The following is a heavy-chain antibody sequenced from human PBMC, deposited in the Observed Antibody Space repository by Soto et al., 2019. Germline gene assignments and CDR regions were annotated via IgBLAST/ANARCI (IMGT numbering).Heavy chain of an antibody. CDR3: AREGLYCSSTSCYRDDAFDI. D-gene: IGHD2-2*01. Sequence: SETLSLTCTILDSSINYHIYYRGSTRHPAGKGLECIGSIYYSGSTYYNPSLKSRVTISVDTSKNQFSLKLSSVTAADTAVYYCAREGLYCSSTSCYRDDAFDIWGQGTMVT. J-gene: IGHJ3*02. CDR1: DSSINYHIYY. CDR2: IYYSGST. V-gene: IGHV4-39*02.